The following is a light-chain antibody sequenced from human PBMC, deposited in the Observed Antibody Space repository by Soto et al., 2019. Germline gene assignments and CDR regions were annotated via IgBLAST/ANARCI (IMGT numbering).Light chain of an antibody. CDR3: QQYNSYSPT. CDR2: DAS. V-gene: IGKV1-5*01. J-gene: IGKJ1*01. Sequence: DIQMTQSPSTLSASVGDRVTITCRASQSISNWLAWYQQKPGKAPKLLIYDASSLESGVPSRFSGSGSGSEFTLTISILQPDDFATYYCQQYNSYSPTFGQGTKVEIK. CDR1: QSISNW.